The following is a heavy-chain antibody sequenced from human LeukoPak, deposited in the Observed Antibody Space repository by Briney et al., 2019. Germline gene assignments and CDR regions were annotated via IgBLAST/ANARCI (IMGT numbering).Heavy chain of an antibody. CDR1: GGSISSSSYY. D-gene: IGHD3-10*02. J-gene: IGHJ4*02. CDR2: IYYSGST. CDR3: ARRSKRLSSGSYFDY. Sequence: SETLSLTCTVSGGSISSSSYYWGWIRQPPGKGLEWIGSIYYSGSTYYNPSLKSRVTISVATSKNQFSLKLSSVTAADTAVYYCARRSKRLSSGSYFDYWGQGTLVTVSS. V-gene: IGHV4-39*07.